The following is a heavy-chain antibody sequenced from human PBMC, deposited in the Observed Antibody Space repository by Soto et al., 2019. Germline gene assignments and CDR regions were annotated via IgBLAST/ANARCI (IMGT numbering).Heavy chain of an antibody. Sequence: EVQLVESGGGLVQPGGSLRLSCAASGFTLSGRSMHWVRQAPGKGLVCVSGIDNAGTDSTYADSVKGRFTSSRDNAKNMLYLKMNSLRVEDTAVYYCARGWFGPDVWGKGTTVTVSS. CDR1: GFTLSGRS. V-gene: IGHV3-74*01. J-gene: IGHJ6*04. CDR2: IDNAGTDS. CDR3: ARGWFGPDV. D-gene: IGHD3-10*01.